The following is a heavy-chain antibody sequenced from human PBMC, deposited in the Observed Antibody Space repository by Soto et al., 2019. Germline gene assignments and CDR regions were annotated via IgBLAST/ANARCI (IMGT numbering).Heavy chain of an antibody. CDR1: GFTFSSYA. CDR2: ISYDGSNK. J-gene: IGHJ5*02. V-gene: IGHV3-30-3*01. CDR3: ARDLLNYGSPGGFDP. Sequence: SGGSLRLSCAASGFTFSSYAMHWVRQAPGKGLEWVAVISYDGSNKYYADSVKGRFTISRDNSKNTLYLQMNSLRAEDTAVYYCARDLLNYGSPGGFDPWGQGTLVTVSS. D-gene: IGHD3-10*01.